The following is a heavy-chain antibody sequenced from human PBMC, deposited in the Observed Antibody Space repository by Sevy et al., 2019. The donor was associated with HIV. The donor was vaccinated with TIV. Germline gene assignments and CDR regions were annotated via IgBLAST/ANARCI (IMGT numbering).Heavy chain of an antibody. Sequence: SETLSLTCTVSGGSISSYYWTWIRQPPGKGLEWIGYIYYSGSTNYNPSLKSRLTISVDTSKNQFSLKLSSVTAADTAVYYCARDLKQNWFDPWGQGTLVTVSS. CDR3: ARDLKQNWFDP. CDR1: GGSISSYY. J-gene: IGHJ5*02. V-gene: IGHV4-59*13. CDR2: IYYSGST.